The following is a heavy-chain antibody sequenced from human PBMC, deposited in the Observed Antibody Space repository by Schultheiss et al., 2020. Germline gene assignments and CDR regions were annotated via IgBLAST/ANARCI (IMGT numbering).Heavy chain of an antibody. Sequence: GGSLRLSCAASGFTFSSYWMHWVRQAPGKGLVWVSRINSDGSSTSYADSVKGRFTISRDNAKNTLHLQMNSLRPDDTAVYFCAKLQSRGQWLAQYYFDFWGQGSLVTVSS. V-gene: IGHV3-74*01. CDR2: INSDGSST. J-gene: IGHJ4*02. CDR1: GFTFSSYW. CDR3: AKLQSRGQWLAQYYFDF. D-gene: IGHD6-19*01.